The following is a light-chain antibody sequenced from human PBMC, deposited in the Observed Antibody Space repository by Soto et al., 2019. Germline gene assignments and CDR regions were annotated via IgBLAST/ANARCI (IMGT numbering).Light chain of an antibody. V-gene: IGLV2-14*01. CDR1: SSDVGGYNY. CDR2: EVS. J-gene: IGLJ1*01. Sequence: QSVLTQPASVSGSPGQSITISCTGTSSDVGGYNYVSWYQQHPGKAPKLMIYEVSNRPSGVSNRFSGSKSVNTASLTISGLQAEDEADYYCSSYTSSSTYVFGTGTKATVL. CDR3: SSYTSSSTYV.